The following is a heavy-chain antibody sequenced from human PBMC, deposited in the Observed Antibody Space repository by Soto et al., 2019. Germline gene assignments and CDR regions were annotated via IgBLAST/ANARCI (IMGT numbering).Heavy chain of an antibody. J-gene: IGHJ5*02. CDR2: ISSSSSTI. CDR3: ARETQWLNWCDP. V-gene: IGHV3-48*02. D-gene: IGHD6-19*01. CDR1: GFNFSSYS. Sequence: EVQLVESGGGLVQTGGSLRLSCAASGFNFSSYSMNWVRQAPGKGLEWGSYISSSSSTISYAASVKGRFTISRDNAKNSLYLHINSLRDEDTAVYYCARETQWLNWCDPGCQGTLVTVSS.